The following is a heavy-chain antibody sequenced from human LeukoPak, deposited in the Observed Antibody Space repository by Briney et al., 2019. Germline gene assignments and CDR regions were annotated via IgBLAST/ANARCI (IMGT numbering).Heavy chain of an antibody. V-gene: IGHV3-30-3*01. CDR1: GFTFSSFA. J-gene: IGHJ6*02. CDR3: ARGGIAVAGINYYYYDMDV. CDR2: ISYDGSNK. D-gene: IGHD6-19*01. Sequence: PGGSLRLSCAASGFTFSSFAMHWVRQAPGKGLEWVAVISYDGSNKYYADSVKGRFTISRDNSKNTLYLQMNSLRAEDTAVYYCARGGIAVAGINYYYYDMDVWGQGTTVTVSS.